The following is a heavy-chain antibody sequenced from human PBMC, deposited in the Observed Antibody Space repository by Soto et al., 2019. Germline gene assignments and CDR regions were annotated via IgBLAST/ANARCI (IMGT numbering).Heavy chain of an antibody. J-gene: IGHJ4*02. CDR3: ARGKEYYDILTGYYPGYYFDY. CDR1: GYTFTGYY. Sequence: ASVTVSCQASGYTFTGYYMHWVRQAPGQGLEWMGWINPNSGGTNYAQKFQGWVTMTRDTSISTAYMELSRLRSDDTAVYYCARGKEYYDILTGYYPGYYFDYWGQGTLVTVSS. D-gene: IGHD3-9*01. V-gene: IGHV1-2*04. CDR2: INPNSGGT.